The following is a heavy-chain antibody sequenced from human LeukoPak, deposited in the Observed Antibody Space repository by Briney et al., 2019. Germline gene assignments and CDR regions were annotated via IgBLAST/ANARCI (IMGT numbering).Heavy chain of an antibody. CDR1: GYSFTDYD. D-gene: IGHD2/OR15-2a*01. J-gene: IGHJ4*02. CDR3: ARSGPISLRF. Sequence: ASVKVSCKTSGYSFTDYDIHWVRQATGQGLEWMGWMNPKTDNTEYAQKFQGRVTLTWTTSISTAYMELSSLRSEDTAVYFCARSGPISLRFWGQGTLVTVSS. V-gene: IGHV1-8*01. CDR2: MNPKTDNT.